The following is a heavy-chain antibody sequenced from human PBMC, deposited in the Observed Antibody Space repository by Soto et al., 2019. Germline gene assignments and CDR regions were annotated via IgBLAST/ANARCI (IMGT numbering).Heavy chain of an antibody. CDR1: GFTFSSYA. Sequence: GGSLRLSCAASGFTFSSYAMSWVRQTPGKGLEWVSAIGSGGSTYYADSVKGRFTISRDNSKNTLYLQMNSLRAEDTAVYYCAKRDGYNYDNWGQGTLVTVSS. J-gene: IGHJ4*02. CDR2: IGSGGST. CDR3: AKRDGYNYDN. V-gene: IGHV3-23*01. D-gene: IGHD5-12*01.